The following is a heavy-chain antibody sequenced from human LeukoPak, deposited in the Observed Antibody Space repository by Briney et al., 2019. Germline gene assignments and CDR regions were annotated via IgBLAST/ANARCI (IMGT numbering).Heavy chain of an antibody. CDR3: AKAGLQGYSGYIWYFDL. CDR1: GFTFRSYG. D-gene: IGHD5-12*01. V-gene: IGHV3-30*02. CDR2: IRYDGSNK. J-gene: IGHJ2*01. Sequence: GGSLRLSCAASGFTFRSYGMHWVRQAPGKGLEWVALIRYDGSNKYYADSVQGRITISRDYSKNTLFLQMNSLRAEDTAVYFCAKAGLQGYSGYIWYFDLWGRGTLVTVSS.